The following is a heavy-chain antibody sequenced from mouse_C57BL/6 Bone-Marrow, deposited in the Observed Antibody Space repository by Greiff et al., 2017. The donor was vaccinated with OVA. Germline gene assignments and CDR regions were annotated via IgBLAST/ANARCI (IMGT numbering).Heavy chain of an antibody. CDR1: GYSITSGYD. Sequence: EVQLQQSGPGMVKPSQSLSLTCTVTGYSITSGYDWHWIRHFPGNKLEWMGYISYSGSTNYNPSLKSRISITHDTSKNHFFLKLNSVTTEDTATYYCARGYYGSNWYFDVWGTGTTVTVSS. V-gene: IGHV3-1*01. J-gene: IGHJ1*03. CDR2: ISYSGST. CDR3: ARGYYGSNWYFDV. D-gene: IGHD1-1*01.